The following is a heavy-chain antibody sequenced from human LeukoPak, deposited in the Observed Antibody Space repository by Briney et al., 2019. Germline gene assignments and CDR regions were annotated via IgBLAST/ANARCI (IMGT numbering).Heavy chain of an antibody. D-gene: IGHD5-12*01. J-gene: IGHJ6*03. V-gene: IGHV1-8*01. CDR2: MNPNSGNT. Sequence: ASVKVSCKASGYTFTSYDINWVRQATGQGLEWMGWMNPNSGNTGYAQKFQGRVTMTRNTSISTAYMELSSLRSEDTAVYYCARGPPRGIVATILHVNYYYYMDVWGKGTTAPSP. CDR3: ARGPPRGIVATILHVNYYYYMDV. CDR1: GYTFTSYD.